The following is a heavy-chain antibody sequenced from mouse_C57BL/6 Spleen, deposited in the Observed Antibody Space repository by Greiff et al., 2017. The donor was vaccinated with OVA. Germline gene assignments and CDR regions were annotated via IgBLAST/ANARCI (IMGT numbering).Heavy chain of an antibody. Sequence: VHLVESGAELARPGASVKLSCKASGYTFTSYGISWVKQRTGQGLEWIGEIYPRSGNTYYNEKFKGKATLTADKSSSTADMELRSLTSEEAAGDFCARKKDYGSMGPFDYWGQGTTLTVSS. CDR1: GYTFTSYG. CDR3: ARKKDYGSMGPFDY. V-gene: IGHV1-81*01. J-gene: IGHJ2*01. CDR2: IYPRSGNT. D-gene: IGHD1-1*01.